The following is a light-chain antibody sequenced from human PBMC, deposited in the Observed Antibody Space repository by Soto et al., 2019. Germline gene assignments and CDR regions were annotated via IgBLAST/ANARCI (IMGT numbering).Light chain of an antibody. Sequence: QSVLTQPPSASGSPGQPVTVSCTGTSGDIGAYIYVSWYQQHPGKAPKLMISEVSRRPSGVPERFSGSKSGNTASLTVSGLQADDEAHYYCSSYAGSNNFVFXTGTKVTVL. J-gene: IGLJ1*01. V-gene: IGLV2-8*01. CDR3: SSYAGSNNFV. CDR1: SGDIGAYIY. CDR2: EVS.